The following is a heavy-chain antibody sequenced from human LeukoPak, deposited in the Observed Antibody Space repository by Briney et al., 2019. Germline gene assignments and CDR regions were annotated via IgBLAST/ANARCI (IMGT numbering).Heavy chain of an antibody. Sequence: PGGSLRLSCAGSGFSVSSNYMNWVRQAPGKGLEWVSAIYTGGTTYYADSVKGRFTISRDNSKNTLYLEMNRLRAEDTAVYYCATDKLGSGYASDFDYWGQGTLVTVSS. D-gene: IGHD2-15*01. J-gene: IGHJ4*02. CDR1: GFSVSSNY. CDR2: IYTGGTT. V-gene: IGHV3-66*02. CDR3: ATDKLGSGYASDFDY.